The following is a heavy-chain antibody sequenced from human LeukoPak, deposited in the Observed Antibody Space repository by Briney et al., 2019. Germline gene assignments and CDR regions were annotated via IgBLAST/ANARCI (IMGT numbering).Heavy chain of an antibody. D-gene: IGHD4-11*01. Sequence: SETLSLTCAVYGGSFSGYYWSWIRQPPGKGLEWIGEINHSGSTNYNPSLKSRVTISVDTSKNQFSLKLSSVTAADTAVYYCARDGSTVTTYRSHFDYWGQGTLVTVSS. J-gene: IGHJ4*02. CDR3: ARDGSTVTTYRSHFDY. V-gene: IGHV4-34*01. CDR1: GGSFSGYY. CDR2: INHSGST.